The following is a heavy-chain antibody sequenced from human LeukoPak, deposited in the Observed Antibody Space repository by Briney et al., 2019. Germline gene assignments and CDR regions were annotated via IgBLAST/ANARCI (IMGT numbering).Heavy chain of an antibody. Sequence: GGSLRLSCAASGFTFSSYWMSWVRQAPGKGLEWVANIKQDGSEKYYVDSVKGRFTISRDNAKYSLYLQMNSLRAEDTAVYYCARDLKDDYGDYGWFDPWGQGTLVTVSS. CDR1: GFTFSSYW. D-gene: IGHD4-17*01. V-gene: IGHV3-7*01. CDR2: IKQDGSEK. J-gene: IGHJ5*02. CDR3: ARDLKDDYGDYGWFDP.